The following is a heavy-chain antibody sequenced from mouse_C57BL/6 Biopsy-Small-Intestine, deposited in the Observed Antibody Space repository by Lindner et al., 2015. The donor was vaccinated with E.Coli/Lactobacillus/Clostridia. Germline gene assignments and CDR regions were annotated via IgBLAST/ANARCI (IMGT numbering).Heavy chain of an antibody. Sequence: SVKVSCKASGYTFTSHDINWVRQASGQGLEWMGWMNSNSGNTGYAQKFQGRVTMTRDTSVSTAYMELSSPTFDDTAVYYCARGSGSWGRDWFDPWGRGTLVTVSS. CDR1: GYTFTSHD. CDR3: ARGSGSWGRDWFDP. D-gene: IGHD3-1*01. CDR2: MNSNSGNT. V-gene: IGHV1S130*01. J-gene: IGHJ4*01.